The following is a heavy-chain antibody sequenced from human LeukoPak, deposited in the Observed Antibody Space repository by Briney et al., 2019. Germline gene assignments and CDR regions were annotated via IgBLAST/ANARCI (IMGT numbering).Heavy chain of an antibody. Sequence: GGSLRLSCAASGFTFDDCAMHWVRQAPGKGLEWVSLISGDGGSTYYADSVKGRFTISRDNSKNSLYLQMNSLRTEDTALYYCAKNLEYSSSSEIYYYYYGMDVWGQGTTVTVPS. J-gene: IGHJ6*02. CDR3: AKNLEYSSSSEIYYYYYGMDV. CDR1: GFTFDDCA. D-gene: IGHD6-6*01. V-gene: IGHV3-43*02. CDR2: ISGDGGST.